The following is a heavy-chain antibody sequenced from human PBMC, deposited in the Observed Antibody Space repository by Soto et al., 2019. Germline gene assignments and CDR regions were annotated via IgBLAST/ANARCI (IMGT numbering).Heavy chain of an antibody. V-gene: IGHV4-30-2*01. J-gene: IGHJ3*02. CDR2: IYQSGST. D-gene: IGHD3-22*01. Sequence: TLSLTCAVSGGSLSSSAYSWSWIRQPPGKGLEWIGFIYQSGSTYYNPSLKSRVTMSLDRPKNQFSLKLSSVTAADTAVYYCARELLFYDSDGFSWDDAFDIRGQGTMVTVSS. CDR1: GGSLSSSAYS. CDR3: ARELLFYDSDGFSWDDAFDI.